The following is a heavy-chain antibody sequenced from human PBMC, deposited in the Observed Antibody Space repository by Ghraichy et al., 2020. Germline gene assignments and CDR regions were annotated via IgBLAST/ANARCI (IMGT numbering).Heavy chain of an antibody. V-gene: IGHV4-4*07. CDR2: VYAGGTT. Sequence: GSLRLSCTVSGGSITRDYWSWIRQSAGKGLEWIGRVYAGGTTSANPSLKSRISLSLDTSKNQFSLTLNSVTAADTAIYYCARDVFLWGSFRVGNWFDSWGQGTLVTVSS. CDR3: ARDVFLWGSFRVGNWFDS. CDR1: GGSITRDY. J-gene: IGHJ5*01. D-gene: IGHD3-16*01.